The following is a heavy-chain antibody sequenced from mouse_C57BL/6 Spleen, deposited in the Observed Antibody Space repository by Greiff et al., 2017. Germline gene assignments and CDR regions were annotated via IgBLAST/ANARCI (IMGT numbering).Heavy chain of an antibody. CDR3: VKAVGYYVSSWAY. V-gene: IGHV7-4*01. Sequence: EVKLVESGGGLVQPGASLRLSCAASGFTFTDYYMSWVRQPPGKAPEWLALISNKATGYTTEYNASVKGRFTISRDNSKNILYLQMNTLRADDSATYYCVKAVGYYVSSWAYWGQGTLVTVSA. CDR2: ISNKATGYTT. D-gene: IGHD1-1*01. J-gene: IGHJ3*01. CDR1: GFTFTDYY.